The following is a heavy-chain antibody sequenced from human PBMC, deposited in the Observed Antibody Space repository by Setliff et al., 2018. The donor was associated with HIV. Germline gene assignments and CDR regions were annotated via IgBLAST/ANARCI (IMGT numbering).Heavy chain of an antibody. D-gene: IGHD1-26*01. CDR1: GFTFSSYW. CDR3: AGGSGSSKDY. J-gene: IGHJ4*02. CDR2: MKEDGSEA. Sequence: LRLSCAASGFTFSSYWMHWVRQAPGKGLEWVANMKEDGSEAYYVDSVKGRFTISRDNAKNSLYLQMNSLRAEDTAVYYCAGGSGSSKDYWGQGTLVTVSS. V-gene: IGHV3-7*01.